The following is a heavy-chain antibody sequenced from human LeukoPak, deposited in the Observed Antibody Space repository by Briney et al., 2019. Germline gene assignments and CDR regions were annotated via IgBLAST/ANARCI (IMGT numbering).Heavy chain of an antibody. CDR3: ARRKGYCSGGNCYPEPLDY. Sequence: SETLSLTCAVSGYSISSGYYWGWIRQPPGKGLEWIANIYHTGSTYYNPSLQSRVTISLDTSTNQFSLKLSSVTAADTAVYYCARRKGYCSGGNCYPEPLDYWGQGTLVTVSS. D-gene: IGHD2-15*01. V-gene: IGHV4-38-2*01. J-gene: IGHJ4*02. CDR2: IYHTGST. CDR1: GYSISSGYY.